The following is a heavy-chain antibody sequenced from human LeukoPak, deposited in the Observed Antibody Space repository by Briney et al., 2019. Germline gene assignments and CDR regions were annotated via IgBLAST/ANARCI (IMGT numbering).Heavy chain of an antibody. Sequence: PGGSLRLSCAASGFTLSSYWMSWVRQAPGKGLEWVANIEEDGSEKYYVGSVKGRFTISRDNAKNSLYLQMKTLRVEDTAVYYCARGLRGFDYWGQGTLVTVSS. J-gene: IGHJ4*02. CDR3: ARGLRGFDY. CDR1: GFTLSSYW. CDR2: IEEDGSEK. V-gene: IGHV3-7*01.